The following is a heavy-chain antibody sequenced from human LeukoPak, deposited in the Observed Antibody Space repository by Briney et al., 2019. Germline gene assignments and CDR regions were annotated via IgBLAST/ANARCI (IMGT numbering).Heavy chain of an antibody. CDR1: GGSISSYY. D-gene: IGHD4-11*01. CDR3: ARAPETTVIPLGYYYYYMDV. V-gene: IGHV4-59*01. Sequence: SETLSLTCTVSGGSISSYYWSWLRQPPGKGLEWIGYIYYSGSTNYNPSLKSRVTISVDTSKNQFSLKLSSVTAADTAVYYCARAPETTVIPLGYYYYYMDVWGKGTTVTVSS. J-gene: IGHJ6*03. CDR2: IYYSGST.